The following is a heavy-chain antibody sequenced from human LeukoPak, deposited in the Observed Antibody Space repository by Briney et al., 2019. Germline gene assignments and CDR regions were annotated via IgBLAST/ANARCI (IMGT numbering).Heavy chain of an antibody. CDR2: IIQGRSP. V-gene: IGHV4-34*12. CDR1: GRSFRGYY. CDR3: ANGPPTKPGTGYYYGMDV. Sequence: SDTLSHTCAVYGRSFRGYYWSWIRQPPGEGLEWIGEIIQGRSPSYSPYLKRRVTISVDMSVNQFYLKLSSVTAADTAVYYGANGPPTKPGTGYYYGMDVWGQGTTVTVSS. J-gene: IGHJ6*02. D-gene: IGHD1-1*01.